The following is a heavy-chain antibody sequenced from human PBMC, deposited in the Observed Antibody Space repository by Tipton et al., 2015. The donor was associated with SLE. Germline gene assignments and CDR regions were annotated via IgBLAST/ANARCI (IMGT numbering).Heavy chain of an antibody. Sequence: SLRLSCAASGFSFSSYAMSWVRQAPGKGLEWVSAISGRGGSTYYADSVKGRFTISRDNSKNTLYLQMNSLRAEDTAVYYCARDQGSSSSLDYWGQGTLVTVSS. CDR2: ISGRGGST. V-gene: IGHV3-23*01. CDR3: ARDQGSSSSLDY. D-gene: IGHD6-6*01. CDR1: GFSFSSYA. J-gene: IGHJ4*02.